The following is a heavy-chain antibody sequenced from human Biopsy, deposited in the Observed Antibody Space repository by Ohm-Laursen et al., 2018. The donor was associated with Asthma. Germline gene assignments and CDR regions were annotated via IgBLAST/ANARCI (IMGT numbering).Heavy chain of an antibody. CDR3: AKDTEGRYDFWSGLSYNYYGMDV. V-gene: IGHV3-30*18. CDR2: ISYDGSNK. J-gene: IGHJ6*02. Sequence: SLRLSCSASGFTFSSYGMHWVRQAPGKGLEWVAVISYDGSNKYYAGSVKGRFTISRDNSKNTLYLQMNSLRAEDTAVYYCAKDTEGRYDFWSGLSYNYYGMDVWGQGTTVTVSS. D-gene: IGHD3-3*01. CDR1: GFTFSSYG.